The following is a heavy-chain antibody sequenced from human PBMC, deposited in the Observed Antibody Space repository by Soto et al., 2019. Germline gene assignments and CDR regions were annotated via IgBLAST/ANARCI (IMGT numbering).Heavy chain of an antibody. J-gene: IGHJ6*02. CDR1: GGTFSSYA. CDR3: ASDHPIGDSYASSGSYYYSYGMDV. CDR2: IIPIFGTA. V-gene: IGHV1-69*01. D-gene: IGHD3-22*01. Sequence: QVQLVQSGAEVKKPGSSVKVFCKASGGTFSSYAISWVRQAPGQGLEWMGGIIPIFGTANYAQKFQGRVTITADESTSTAYMELSRLRSEDTAVYYCASDHPIGDSYASSGSYYYSYGMDVWGQGTTVTVSS.